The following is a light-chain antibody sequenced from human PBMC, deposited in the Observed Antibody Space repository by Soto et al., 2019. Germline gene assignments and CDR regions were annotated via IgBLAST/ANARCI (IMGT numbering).Light chain of an antibody. CDR1: QGISSR. CDR2: KAS. Sequence: DIQLTQSPPTLSASVGDRVTITCRASQGISSRLAWYQQKPGRAPKLLIYKASSLDSGVPKRFSGSGSATEFTLTISSLQPDDFATYFCQQYHSYSSFGPGTKVDIK. V-gene: IGKV1-5*03. J-gene: IGKJ3*01. CDR3: QQYHSYSS.